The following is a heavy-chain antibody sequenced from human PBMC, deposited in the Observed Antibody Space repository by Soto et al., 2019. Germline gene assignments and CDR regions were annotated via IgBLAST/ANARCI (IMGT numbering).Heavy chain of an antibody. D-gene: IGHD2-21*01. CDR1: GGSISSYY. CDR3: ARGSTGDCYCFDL. V-gene: IGHV4-59*01. CDR2: IYYSGST. Sequence: SETLSLTCTVSGGSISSYYWSWIRQPPGKGLEWIGYIYYSGSTNYNPSLKSRVTISVDTSKNQFSLKLSSVTAADTAVYYCARGSTGDCYCFDLWGQGTLGTV. J-gene: IGHJ4*02.